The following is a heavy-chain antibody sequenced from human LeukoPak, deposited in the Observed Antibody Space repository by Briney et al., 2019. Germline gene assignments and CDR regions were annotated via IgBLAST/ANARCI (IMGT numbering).Heavy chain of an antibody. CDR1: EFTFSDYG. CDR2: VSYDGRNT. V-gene: IGHV3-30*03. J-gene: IGHJ6*02. CDR3: ARDLHYYVAMDV. Sequence: GGSLRLSCAASEFTFSDYGMHWVRQAPGKGLEWVALVSYDGRNTYYADSVKGRFTISRDNSNDTLFLQMNSLRTDDTALYYCARDLHYYVAMDVWGQGTTVTVSS. D-gene: IGHD3-10*02.